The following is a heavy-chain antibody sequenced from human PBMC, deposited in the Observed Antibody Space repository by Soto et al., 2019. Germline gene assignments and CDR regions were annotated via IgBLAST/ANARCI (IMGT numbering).Heavy chain of an antibody. D-gene: IGHD2-15*01. V-gene: IGHV1-18*01. CDR2: ISTYNGDT. CDR3: AREGSRPYYYYGMDV. J-gene: IGHJ6*02. Sequence: QVKLVQSGAEVKKPGASVKVSCKASGYSFTTYGIAWVRQAPGQGLEWMGWISTYNGDTDYAQNLQGRVIMPTDTSTTTGYMELRSLRSDDTAVYYCAREGSRPYYYYGMDVWGQGTTVSVSS. CDR1: GYSFTTYG.